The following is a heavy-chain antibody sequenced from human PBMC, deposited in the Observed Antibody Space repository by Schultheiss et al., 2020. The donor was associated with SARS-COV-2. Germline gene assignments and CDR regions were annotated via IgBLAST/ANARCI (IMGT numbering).Heavy chain of an antibody. CDR2: LDWDDDK. V-gene: IGHV2-70*12. D-gene: IGHD6-13*01. J-gene: IGHJ6*02. CDR1: GFSLTTGGVG. Sequence: SGPTLVKPTQTLTLTCTFSGFSLTTGGVGVGWIRQPPGKALEWLALLDWDDDKYYSPSLKTRLTISKDTSKNQVVLTMTNMDPVDTATYYCAHDSIAAARNGMDVWGQGTTVTVSS. CDR3: AHDSIAAARNGMDV.